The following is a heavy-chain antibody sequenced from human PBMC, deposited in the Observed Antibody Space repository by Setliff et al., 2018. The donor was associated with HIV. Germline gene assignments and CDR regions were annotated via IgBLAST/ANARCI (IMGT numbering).Heavy chain of an antibody. CDR1: GLTFNSYS. Sequence: GGSLRLSCAASGLTFNSYSMNWVRQAPGKGLEWVSSISSGSTYIYYVDSVKGRFTISRDNAKNSLYLQMKSLRAEDTAVYYCARAPTGPYSGYDYDYYYYYYMDVWGKGTTVTV. D-gene: IGHD5-12*01. CDR3: ARAPTGPYSGYDYDYYYYYYMDV. CDR2: ISSGSTYI. J-gene: IGHJ6*03. V-gene: IGHV3-21*01.